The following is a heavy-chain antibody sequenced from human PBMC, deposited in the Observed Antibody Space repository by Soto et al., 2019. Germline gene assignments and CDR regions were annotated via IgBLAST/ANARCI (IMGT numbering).Heavy chain of an antibody. Sequence: PGGSLRLSCAGSGVTPTTTPLSWVRQPPGKGLECVTTISGTAIRTYYVDSVKGRFFISRDNSKNTVTLKMNNLPLDDTHVYYCAPSFRYFDNWGQGTRVTVSS. D-gene: IGHD3-9*01. V-gene: IGHV3-23*01. CDR1: GVTPTTTP. CDR2: ISGTAIRT. J-gene: IGHJ4*02. CDR3: APSFRYFDN.